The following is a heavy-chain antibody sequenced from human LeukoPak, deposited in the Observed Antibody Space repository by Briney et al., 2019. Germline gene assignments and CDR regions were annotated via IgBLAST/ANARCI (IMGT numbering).Heavy chain of an antibody. CDR3: ARGPHSSGWYSQSYWYFDL. CDR2: INDSGST. V-gene: IGHV4-34*01. Sequence: SSETLSLTCAVYDESFSGYYWSCIRQPPGKGLEWIGEINDSGSTNYNPSLKSRVTISVDTSKNQFSLKLNSVTAADTAVYYCARGPHSSGWYSQSYWYFDLWGRGTLVTVSS. D-gene: IGHD6-19*01. CDR1: DESFSGYY. J-gene: IGHJ2*01.